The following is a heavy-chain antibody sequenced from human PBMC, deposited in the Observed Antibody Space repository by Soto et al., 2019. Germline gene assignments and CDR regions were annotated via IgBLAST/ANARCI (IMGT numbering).Heavy chain of an antibody. CDR2: IIPILGIA. V-gene: IGHV1-69*02. D-gene: IGHD2-2*01. Sequence: QVQLVQSGAEVKKPGSSVKVSCKASGGTFSSYTISWVRQAPGQGLEWMGRIIPILGIANYAQKFQGRVTITADKSTSTGYMEVSSLRSEDTAVYYCASPFWECSSTSCYVDAFDIWGQGTMVTVSS. CDR3: ASPFWECSSTSCYVDAFDI. CDR1: GGTFSSYT. J-gene: IGHJ3*02.